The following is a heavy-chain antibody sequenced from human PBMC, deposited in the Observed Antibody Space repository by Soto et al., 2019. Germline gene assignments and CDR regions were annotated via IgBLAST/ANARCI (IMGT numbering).Heavy chain of an antibody. V-gene: IGHV3-30*03. CDR3: ASWGGIASPAFYWSITAFDS. CDR2: ISYDGSDK. Sequence: GGSLRLSCAASRFTISGHARHWVRQAAGKWLEWLAVISYDGSDKFYGDSVNGRLNVSRDNYKKTLFLEVKSLSEEDTDVYYCASWGGIASPAFYWSITAFDSWGQLTPLPVS. J-gene: IGHJ5*01. D-gene: IGHD6-13*01. CDR1: RFTISGHA.